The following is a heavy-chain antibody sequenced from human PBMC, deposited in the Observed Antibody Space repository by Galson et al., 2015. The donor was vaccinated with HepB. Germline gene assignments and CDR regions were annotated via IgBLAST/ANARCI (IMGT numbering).Heavy chain of an antibody. V-gene: IGHV3-23*01. CDR2: VSGHGTTT. CDR1: GFTFSNYA. D-gene: IGHD6-19*01. Sequence: SLRLSCAASGFTFSNYAISWVRQAPGKGLEWVAAVSGHGTTTYYADSVKGRFTVSRDSSKNTVFLQMNSLRAEDMAVYYCAITSGYSSGWYLHWGQGTLVTVSS. J-gene: IGHJ4*02. CDR3: AITSGYSSGWYLH.